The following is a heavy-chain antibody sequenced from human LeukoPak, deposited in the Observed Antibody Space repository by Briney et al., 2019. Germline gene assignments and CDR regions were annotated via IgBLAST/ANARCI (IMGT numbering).Heavy chain of an antibody. CDR2: IYYSGST. CDR3: ARGRGSSWESNAFDI. CDR1: GGSISSYY. V-gene: IGHV4-59*08. J-gene: IGHJ3*02. D-gene: IGHD6-13*01. Sequence: SETLSLTCTVSGGSISSYYWSWIRQPPGKGLEWIGYIYYSGSTNYNPSLKSRVTISVDTSKNQFSLKLSSVTAADTAVYYCARGRGSSWESNAFDIWGQGTMVTVSS.